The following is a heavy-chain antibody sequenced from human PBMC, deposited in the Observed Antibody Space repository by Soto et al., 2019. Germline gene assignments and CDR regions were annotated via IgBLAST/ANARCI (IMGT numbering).Heavy chain of an antibody. D-gene: IGHD3-10*01. V-gene: IGHV1-3*01. CDR1: GYTFTSYA. Sequence: ASVKVSCKASGYTFTSYAMHCVRQAPGQRLEWMGWINAGNGNTKYSQKFQGRVTITRDTSASTAYMELSSLRSEDTAVYYCARGGFGELSLDYWGQGTLVTVSS. CDR3: ARGGFGELSLDY. CDR2: INAGNGNT. J-gene: IGHJ4*02.